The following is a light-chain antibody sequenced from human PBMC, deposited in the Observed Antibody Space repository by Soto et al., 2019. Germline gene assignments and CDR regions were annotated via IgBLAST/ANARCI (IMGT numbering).Light chain of an antibody. Sequence: EIVMTQSPATLSVSPGERATLSCRASQSVSSYLAWYQQKPGQAPRLLIYGASSRATGIPDRFSGSGSGTDFTLTISSLEPEDFAVYYCQQRYSWPLTFGGGTKVDI. J-gene: IGKJ4*01. CDR2: GAS. CDR3: QQRYSWPLT. V-gene: IGKV3-11*01. CDR1: QSVSSY.